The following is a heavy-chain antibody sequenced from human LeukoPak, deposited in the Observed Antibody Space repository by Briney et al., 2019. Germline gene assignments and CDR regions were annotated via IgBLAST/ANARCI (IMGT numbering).Heavy chain of an antibody. Sequence: ASVKVSCKPSGYSFTSYGFIWVRRAPGPGLEWMGWVSAYDGSTNYAKKIRGRVTMTTDASKNTVYMELRSLRFDDTAVYYCARGGRDGIDFWGQGTTVTVSS. CDR3: ARGGRDGIDF. D-gene: IGHD1-1*01. CDR1: GYSFTSYG. CDR2: VSAYDGST. J-gene: IGHJ6*02. V-gene: IGHV1-18*01.